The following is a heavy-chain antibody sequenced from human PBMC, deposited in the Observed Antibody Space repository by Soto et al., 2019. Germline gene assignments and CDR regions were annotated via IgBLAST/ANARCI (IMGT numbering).Heavy chain of an antibody. Sequence: PSETLSLTCSVAGGSVNSGSYYWSWIRQPPGKGLEWIGYIYYRGITNYNPSLKSRVTISVDTSWNQLALKLSSVTAADTAVYYCARVNGGPYYVDFWGPGTLVTVSS. D-gene: IGHD2-8*01. CDR2: IYYRGIT. CDR3: ARVNGGPYYVDF. J-gene: IGHJ4*02. CDR1: GGSVNSGSYY. V-gene: IGHV4-61*01.